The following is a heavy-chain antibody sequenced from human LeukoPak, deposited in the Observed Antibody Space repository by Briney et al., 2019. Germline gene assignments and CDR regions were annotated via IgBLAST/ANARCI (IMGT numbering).Heavy chain of an antibody. D-gene: IGHD2-8*01. CDR1: GFTFSSYA. Sequence: PGGSLRLSCAASGFTFSSYAMNWVRQAPGKGLEWVSGISPGGEITYYADSVKGRFTISRDNSKNTVSLQMHSLRAEDTATYYCAKDNGRLHYCHWGQGTLVTVSS. CDR3: AKDNGRLHYCH. CDR2: ISPGGEIT. V-gene: IGHV3-23*01. J-gene: IGHJ4*02.